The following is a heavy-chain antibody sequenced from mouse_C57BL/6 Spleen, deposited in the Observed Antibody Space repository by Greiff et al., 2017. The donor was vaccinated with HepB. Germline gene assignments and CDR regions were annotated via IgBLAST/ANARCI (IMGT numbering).Heavy chain of an antibody. Sequence: EVHLVESGGDLVKPGGSLKLSCAASGFTFSSYGMSWVRQTPDKRLEWVATISSGGSYTYYPDSVKGRFTISRDNAKNTLYLQMSSLKSEDTAMYYCASYGSSYGYWGQGTTLTVSS. CDR3: ASYGSSYGY. V-gene: IGHV5-6*01. CDR1: GFTFSSYG. J-gene: IGHJ2*01. CDR2: ISSGGSYT. D-gene: IGHD1-1*01.